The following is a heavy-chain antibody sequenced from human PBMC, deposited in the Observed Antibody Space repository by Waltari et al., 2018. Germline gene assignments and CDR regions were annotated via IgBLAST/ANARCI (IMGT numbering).Heavy chain of an antibody. CDR1: GGPLSHLHFY. D-gene: IGHD5-18*01. Sequence: QVQLQESGPGLAKASQTLSLTCDVSGGPLSHLHFYWSWIRQPAGKGLEWIGRIYRSGVTDYNPSLRGRATMFLDMSKNQFSLTVDSLIAADTAVYYCAVSPDTATSRAAFHFWGPGTTVSVSS. J-gene: IGHJ6*02. V-gene: IGHV4-61*02. CDR3: AVSPDTATSRAAFHF. CDR2: IYRSGVT.